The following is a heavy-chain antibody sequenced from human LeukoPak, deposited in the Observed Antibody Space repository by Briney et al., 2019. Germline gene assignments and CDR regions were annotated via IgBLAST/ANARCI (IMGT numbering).Heavy chain of an antibody. D-gene: IGHD2-2*01. J-gene: IGHJ4*02. CDR3: ARVGCSSTSCYPGPFDY. CDR1: GGSISSYY. V-gene: IGHV4-4*07. CDR2: IYTSGST. Sequence: SETLSLTCPVSGGSISSYYWSWIRQPAGKGLEWIGRIYTSGSTNYNPSLKSRVTMSVDTSKNQFSLKLSSVTAADTAVYYCARVGCSSTSCYPGPFDYWGQGTLVTVSS.